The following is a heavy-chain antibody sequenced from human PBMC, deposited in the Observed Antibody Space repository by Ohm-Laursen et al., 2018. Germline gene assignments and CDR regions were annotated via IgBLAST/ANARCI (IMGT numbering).Heavy chain of an antibody. V-gene: IGHV3-74*01. Sequence: GSLRLSCAASGLTFSAYWMHWVRQAPGKGLLCVSRINGDGSITTYADSVKGRFTISRDNAKNTLYLQMNSLRVEDTAVYYCARARYCTSGSCYSDYWGQGTQVTVSS. CDR2: INGDGSIT. CDR1: GLTFSAYW. D-gene: IGHD2-15*01. J-gene: IGHJ4*02. CDR3: ARARYCTSGSCYSDY.